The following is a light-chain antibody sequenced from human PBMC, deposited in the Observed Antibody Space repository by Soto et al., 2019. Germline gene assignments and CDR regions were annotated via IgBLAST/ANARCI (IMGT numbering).Light chain of an antibody. CDR2: GAS. Sequence: EIVLTQSPGTLSLSPGERATLSCRASQSVSSTYLAWYQHKPGQAPRRLIYGASTRATGIPDRFSGSGSGTDFTLTISRLEPEDFAVYYCQQYGSSPLTFGQGTRLEI. J-gene: IGKJ5*01. V-gene: IGKV3-20*01. CDR3: QQYGSSPLT. CDR1: QSVSSTY.